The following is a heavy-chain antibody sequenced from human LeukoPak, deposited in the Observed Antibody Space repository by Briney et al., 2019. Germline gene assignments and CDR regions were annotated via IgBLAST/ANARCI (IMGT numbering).Heavy chain of an antibody. V-gene: IGHV3-30*18. J-gene: IGHJ4*02. Sequence: GGSPRLSCAASGFTFSRYGMHWVRQAPGKGLEWVAVISYDGSNKYYADSVKGRFTISRDNSKNTLYLQMHSLRAEDTAVYYCAKRGSYDGSGYSIDYWGQGTLVTVSS. D-gene: IGHD3-22*01. CDR2: ISYDGSNK. CDR1: GFTFSRYG. CDR3: AKRGSYDGSGYSIDY.